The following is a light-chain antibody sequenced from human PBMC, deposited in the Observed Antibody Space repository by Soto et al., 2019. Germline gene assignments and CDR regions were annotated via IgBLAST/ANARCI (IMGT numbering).Light chain of an antibody. J-gene: IGKJ1*01. CDR1: QSVTSSY. V-gene: IGKV3-20*01. CDR2: GAS. Sequence: EIVLTQSPGTLSLSPGGRATLSCRASQSVTSSYLGRYQQKPDQAPRLLISGASSRATGIPDRSSCSGSGTGFTLTISRLEPEDFAVYYCDQSGNSPWTVGQGTKVDSK. CDR3: DQSGNSPWT.